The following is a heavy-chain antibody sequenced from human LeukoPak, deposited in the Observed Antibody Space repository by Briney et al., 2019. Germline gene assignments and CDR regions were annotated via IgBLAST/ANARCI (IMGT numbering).Heavy chain of an antibody. D-gene: IGHD5-18*01. CDR1: GFTFSGYA. CDR3: VRRETALDY. CDR2: LSYDGSNK. J-gene: IGHJ4*02. V-gene: IGHV3-30-3*01. Sequence: GGCLRLSCVASGFTFSGYALHWVRPAPGKGVEWVAGLSYDGSNKYYAESVKGRFTISRGNSKNTLYLQMNSLRVEDTAVYYCVRRETALDYWGQGTLVTVSS.